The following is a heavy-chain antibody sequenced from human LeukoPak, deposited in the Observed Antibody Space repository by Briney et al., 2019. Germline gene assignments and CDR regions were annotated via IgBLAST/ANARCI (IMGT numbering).Heavy chain of an antibody. V-gene: IGHV1-69*05. CDR2: IIPIFGTA. Sequence: ASVKVSCKASGGTFSSYAISWVRQAPGQGLEWMGGIIPIFGTANYAQKFQGRVTITTDESTSTAYMELSSLRSEDTAVYYCARGAQYYYGSGSSLFDYWGQGTLVTVSS. D-gene: IGHD3-10*01. CDR3: ARGAQYYYGSGSSLFDY. J-gene: IGHJ4*02. CDR1: GGTFSSYA.